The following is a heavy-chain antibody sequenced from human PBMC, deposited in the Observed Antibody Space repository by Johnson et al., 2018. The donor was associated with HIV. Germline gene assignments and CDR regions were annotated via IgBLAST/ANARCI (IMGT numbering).Heavy chain of an antibody. CDR1: EFTVSSNY. D-gene: IGHD2-15*01. J-gene: IGHJ3*02. CDR3: AREFPYCSGGSCLPAAFDI. CDR2: IYRGGST. Sequence: VQLVESGGGLIQPGGSLRLSCAASEFTVSSNYMSWVRQAPGKGLEWVSVIYRGGSTYYADSVKGRFTISRDNSKNTLYLQMNSPRAEDTAVYYCAREFPYCSGGSCLPAAFDIWGQGTMVTVSS. V-gene: IGHV3-53*01.